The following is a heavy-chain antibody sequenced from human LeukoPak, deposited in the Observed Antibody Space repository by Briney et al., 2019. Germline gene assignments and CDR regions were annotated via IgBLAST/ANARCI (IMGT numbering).Heavy chain of an antibody. CDR1: RFTFSSYA. D-gene: IGHD2-2*02. CDR2: ISGTGGST. J-gene: IGHJ5*02. Sequence: GGSLRLSCAASRFTFSSYAMSWVRQAPGKGLEWVSAISGTGGSTYYADSVKGRFTISRDNSKNTLYLQMNSLRAEDTAVYYCAKAGYCSSTSCYINWSDPWGQGTLVTVSS. CDR3: AKAGYCSSTSCYINWSDP. V-gene: IGHV3-23*01.